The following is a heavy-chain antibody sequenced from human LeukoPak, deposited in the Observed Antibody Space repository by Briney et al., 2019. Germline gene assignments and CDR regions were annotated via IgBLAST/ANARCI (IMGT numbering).Heavy chain of an antibody. CDR3: ARDITIFGFDP. D-gene: IGHD3-3*01. CDR1: GFTFSSYN. CDR2: ISSSSSYI. V-gene: IGHV3-21*01. J-gene: IGHJ5*02. Sequence: GGSLRLSCAASGFTFSSYNMNWVRQAPGKGLEWVSSISSSSSYIYYADSVKGRFTISRDNAKNSLYLQMNSLRAEDTAVYYCARDITIFGFDPWGQGTLVTVSS.